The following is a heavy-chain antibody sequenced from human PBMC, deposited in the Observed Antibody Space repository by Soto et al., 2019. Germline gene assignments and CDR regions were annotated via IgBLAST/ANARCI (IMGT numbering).Heavy chain of an antibody. CDR1: GASISSKSYY. CDR2: IFYAGDT. Sequence: QLQLQESGPGLVKPSATLSLTCSVSGASISSKSYYWAWTRQPPGKGLEWIGNIFYAGDTYYTPSLESRLTISVDLSQNQFSLRLSSVTAADTALYYCARLDLAYYGLDVWGQGATVLVSS. CDR3: ARLDLAYYGLDV. V-gene: IGHV4-39*01. D-gene: IGHD3-9*01. J-gene: IGHJ6*02.